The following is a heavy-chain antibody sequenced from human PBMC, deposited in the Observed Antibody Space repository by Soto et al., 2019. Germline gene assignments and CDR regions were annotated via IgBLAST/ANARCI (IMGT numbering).Heavy chain of an antibody. CDR2: IYYSGST. CDR3: ARGIALAGKNDY. CDR1: GGSISSYY. V-gene: IGHV4-59*12. Sequence: SETLSLTCTVSGGSISSYYLSWIRQPPGKGLEWIGYIYYSGSTNYNPSLKSRVTISVDKSISTAYLQWRSLKATDTAMYYCARGIALAGKNDYWGQGTLVTVSS. J-gene: IGHJ4*02. D-gene: IGHD6-19*01.